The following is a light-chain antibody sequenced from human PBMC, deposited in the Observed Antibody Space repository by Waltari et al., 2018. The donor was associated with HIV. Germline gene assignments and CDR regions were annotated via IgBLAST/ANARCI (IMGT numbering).Light chain of an antibody. CDR2: EVS. Sequence: QSALTQPASVSGSPGQSTTISCTGTSSDVRGYNYVSWYQQHPGKAPKLMIYEVSNRPSGVSHRFSGSKSGNTASLTISGLQAEDEADYYCSSYTSSSTLVFGGGTKLTVL. CDR1: SSDVRGYNY. V-gene: IGLV2-14*01. J-gene: IGLJ3*02. CDR3: SSYTSSSTLV.